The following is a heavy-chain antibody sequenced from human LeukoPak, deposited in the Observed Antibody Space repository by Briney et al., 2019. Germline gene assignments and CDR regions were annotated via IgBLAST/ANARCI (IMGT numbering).Heavy chain of an antibody. J-gene: IGHJ4*02. CDR3: ARSKYCSAGSCHPLDY. Sequence: PGGPLRLSCAASGFTFSSYVMHWVRQAPGKGLEWGAVISYDGSNKYYADSVKGRFTISRDNSKNTLYLQMNSLRAEDTAVYYCARSKYCSAGSCHPLDYWGQGTLVTVSS. V-gene: IGHV3-30*03. D-gene: IGHD2-15*01. CDR2: ISYDGSNK. CDR1: GFTFSSYV.